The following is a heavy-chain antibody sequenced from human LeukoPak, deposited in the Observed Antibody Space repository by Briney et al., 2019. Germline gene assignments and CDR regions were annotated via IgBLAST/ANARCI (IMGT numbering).Heavy chain of an antibody. D-gene: IGHD4-11*01. CDR1: GGSISSYY. CDR3: ARVWLGFEPGTVTLSTYYYYMDV. Sequence: SETLSLTCTVSGGSISSYYWSWIRQPAGKGLEWIGRIYTSGSTNYNPSLKSRVTMSVDTSKNQFSLKLSSVTAADTAVYYCARVWLGFEPGTVTLSTYYYYMDVWGKGTTVTVSS. V-gene: IGHV4-4*07. J-gene: IGHJ6*03. CDR2: IYTSGST.